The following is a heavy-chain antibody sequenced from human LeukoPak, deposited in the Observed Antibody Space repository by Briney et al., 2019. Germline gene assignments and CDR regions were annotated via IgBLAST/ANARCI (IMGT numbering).Heavy chain of an antibody. D-gene: IGHD3-10*01. J-gene: IGHJ6*03. CDR1: GFTVGTNY. CDR3: ARVPYGNYHYYYMDV. Sequence: PGGSLRLSCAASGFTVGTNYMSWVRQAPGKGLEGVSLIYSGSSTYYANSVKGRFTISRDNSKNTVYLQMNSLRAEDTAVYYCARVPYGNYHYYYMDVWGKGTTVTVSS. CDR2: IYSGSST. V-gene: IGHV3-53*01.